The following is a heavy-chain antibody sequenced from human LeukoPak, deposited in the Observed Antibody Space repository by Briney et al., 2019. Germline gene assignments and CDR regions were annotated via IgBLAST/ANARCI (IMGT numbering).Heavy chain of an antibody. D-gene: IGHD4-17*01. CDR1: GFTFSSYA. V-gene: IGHV3-30*04. CDR3: ARYLMATVTTIWFDP. Sequence: PGRSLRLSCAASGFTFSSYALNWVRQAPGKGLEWVAVISYDGSNKYYADSVKGRFTISRDNSKNTQYLQMNSLRAEDTAVYYCARYLMATVTTIWFDPWARRPLVTVSS. J-gene: IGHJ5*02. CDR2: ISYDGSNK.